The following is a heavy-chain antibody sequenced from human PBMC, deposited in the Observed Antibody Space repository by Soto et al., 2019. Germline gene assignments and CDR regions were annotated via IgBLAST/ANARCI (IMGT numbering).Heavy chain of an antibody. J-gene: IGHJ4*02. V-gene: IGHV4-30-4*01. Sequence: SETLSLTCTVSGGSISSGDYYWSWIRQPPGKGLEWIGYIYYSGSTYYNPSLKSRVTISVDTSKNQFSLKLSSVTAADTAVYYCARESVPRGPFDYWGQGTLVTVSS. CDR3: ARESVPRGPFDY. D-gene: IGHD3-10*02. CDR1: GGSISSGDYY. CDR2: IYYSGST.